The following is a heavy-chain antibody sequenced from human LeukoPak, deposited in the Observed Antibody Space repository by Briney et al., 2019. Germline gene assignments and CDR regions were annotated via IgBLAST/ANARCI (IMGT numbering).Heavy chain of an antibody. J-gene: IGHJ4*02. CDR1: GGTFSSYA. CDR3: ARDLGIITGTTAVLDY. V-gene: IGHV1-69*05. Sequence: GASVKVSCKASGGTFSSYAISWVRQAPGQGLEWMGGIIPIFGTANYAQKFQGRVTITTDESTSTAYMELSSLRSEDTAVYYCARDLGIITGTTAVLDYWGQGTLVTVSS. D-gene: IGHD1-7*01. CDR2: IIPIFGTA.